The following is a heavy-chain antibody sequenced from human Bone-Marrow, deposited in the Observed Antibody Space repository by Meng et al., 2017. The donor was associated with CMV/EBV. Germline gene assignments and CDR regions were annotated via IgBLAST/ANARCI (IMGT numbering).Heavy chain of an antibody. CDR2: ISAYNGNT. J-gene: IGHJ5*02. Sequence: ASVKVSCKASGYTFTSYGISWVRQAPGQGLEWMGWISAYNGNTNYAQKLQGRVTMTTDTSTSTAYMELRSLRSDDTAVYYCARDHCSSTSCYIGGWFDPWGQGTRVTVSS. D-gene: IGHD2-2*01. V-gene: IGHV1-18*01. CDR1: GYTFTSYG. CDR3: ARDHCSSTSCYIGGWFDP.